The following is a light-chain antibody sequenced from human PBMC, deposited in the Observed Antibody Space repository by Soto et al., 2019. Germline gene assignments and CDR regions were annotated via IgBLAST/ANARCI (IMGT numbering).Light chain of an antibody. Sequence: EIVLTQSPATLSLSPGERATLSCRASQSVGSYLTWYQQKPGQAPRLLIYDASNRATGIPARFSGSGSGTDFTLTISSLEPEDFAVYFCHQRTNWPQTFGQGTKLEIK. CDR1: QSVGSY. CDR3: HQRTNWPQT. CDR2: DAS. V-gene: IGKV3-11*01. J-gene: IGKJ2*01.